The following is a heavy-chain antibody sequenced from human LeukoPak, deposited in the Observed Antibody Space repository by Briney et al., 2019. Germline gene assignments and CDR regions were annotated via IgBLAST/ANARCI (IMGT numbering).Heavy chain of an antibody. V-gene: IGHV3-30*04. CDR3: AKVPVVATIGDY. D-gene: IGHD5-12*01. J-gene: IGHJ4*02. Sequence: PGGSLRLSCAASGFTFSSYAMHWVRQAPGKGLEWVAVISYDGSNKYYADSVKGRFTISRDNSKNTLYLQMNSLRAEDTAVYYCAKVPVVATIGDYWGQGTLVTVSS. CDR2: ISYDGSNK. CDR1: GFTFSSYA.